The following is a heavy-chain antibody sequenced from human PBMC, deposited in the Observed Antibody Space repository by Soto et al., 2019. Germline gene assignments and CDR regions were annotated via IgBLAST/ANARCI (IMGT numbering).Heavy chain of an antibody. CDR2: IIPILGIA. V-gene: IGHV1-69*02. J-gene: IGHJ6*02. D-gene: IGHD2-2*01. CDR1: GGTFSSYT. Sequence: QVQLVQSGAEVKKPGSSVKVSCKASGGTFSSYTISWVRQAPGQGLEWMGRIIPILGIANYAQKFQGRVTMSADKSTSTAYMELSSLRSEDSAVYYCAVEAVVVPAASSYGMDVWGQGTTVTVSS. CDR3: AVEAVVVPAASSYGMDV.